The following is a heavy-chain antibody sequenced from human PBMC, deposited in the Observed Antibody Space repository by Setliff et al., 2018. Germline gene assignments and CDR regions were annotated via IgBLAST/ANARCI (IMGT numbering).Heavy chain of an antibody. V-gene: IGHV1-46*01. Sequence: ASVKVSCKASGYTFTSYYMHWVRQAHGQGLEWMGIINPSGGSTSYAQKFQGRVTMTRDTSTSTVYMEMSSLRSEDTAVYYCAGTYYNFWSALDYYYYGMDVWGQGTTVTVSS. CDR3: AGTYYNFWSALDYYYYGMDV. CDR1: GYTFTSYY. CDR2: INPSGGST. D-gene: IGHD3-3*01. J-gene: IGHJ6*02.